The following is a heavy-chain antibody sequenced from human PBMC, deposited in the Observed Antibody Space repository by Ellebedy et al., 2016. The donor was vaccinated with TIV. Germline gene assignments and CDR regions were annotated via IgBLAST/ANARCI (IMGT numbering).Heavy chain of an antibody. V-gene: IGHV4-38-2*02. CDR2: VYYSGSP. Sequence: MPSETLSLTCTVSGYSIRSGYYWGWIRQPPGKGLEWIGSVYYSGSPYYNPSFKSRVTVSVDTSKNQFSLNLSSVTAADTAVYYCARDPALPRGRFDTWGQGTLVTVSS. J-gene: IGHJ5*02. CDR3: ARDPALPRGRFDT. CDR1: GYSIRSGYY.